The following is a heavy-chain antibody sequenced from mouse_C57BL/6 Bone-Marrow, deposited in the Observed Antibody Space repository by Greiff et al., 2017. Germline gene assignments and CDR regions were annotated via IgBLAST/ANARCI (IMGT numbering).Heavy chain of an antibody. CDR1: GYAFTNYL. CDR3: ARYYGNWGYFDV. D-gene: IGHD2-1*01. V-gene: IGHV1-54*01. J-gene: IGHJ1*03. Sequence: QVQLQQSGAELVRPGTSVKVSCKASGYAFTNYLIEWVKQRPGQGLEWIGVINPGSGGTNYNEKFKGKATMTAEKSSSTAYMQISSLTSEDSAVYFCARYYGNWGYFDVWGTGTTVTVSS. CDR2: INPGSGGT.